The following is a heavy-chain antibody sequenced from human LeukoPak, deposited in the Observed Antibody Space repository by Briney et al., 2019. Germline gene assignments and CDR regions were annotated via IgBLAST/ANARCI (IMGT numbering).Heavy chain of an antibody. Sequence: ASVKVSCTASGYTFTGYYMHWVRQAPGQGLEWMGWINPNSGGTNYAQKFQGRVTMTRDTSISTAYMELSRLRSDDTAVYYCARDPGGSYNWFDPWGQGTLVTVSS. D-gene: IGHD1-26*01. CDR3: ARDPGGSYNWFDP. CDR1: GYTFTGYY. V-gene: IGHV1-2*02. J-gene: IGHJ5*02. CDR2: INPNSGGT.